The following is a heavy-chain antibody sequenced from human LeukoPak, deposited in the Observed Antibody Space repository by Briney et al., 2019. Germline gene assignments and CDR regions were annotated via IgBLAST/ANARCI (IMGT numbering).Heavy chain of an antibody. CDR1: GYSFTSYL. D-gene: IGHD6-6*01. CDR3: ARRSSIATRLFDF. J-gene: IGHJ4*02. V-gene: IGHV5-51*01. CDR2: IYPDDSDT. Sequence: RAGESLKISRRGSGYSFTSYLIGWVRQMPGKGLEWMGIIYPDDSDTKYSPSFQGQVTISADKSISTTYLQWSSLKASDTAIYYCARRSSIATRLFDFWGQGTLVTVSS.